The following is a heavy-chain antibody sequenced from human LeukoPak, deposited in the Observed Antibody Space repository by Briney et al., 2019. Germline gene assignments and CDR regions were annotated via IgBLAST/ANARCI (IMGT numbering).Heavy chain of an antibody. D-gene: IGHD3-22*01. V-gene: IGHV3-30*03. CDR2: ISYDGSNK. Sequence: GGSLRLSCAASGFTFSSYGMHWVRQAPGKGLEWVAVISYDGSNKYYADSVKGRFTISRDNSKNTLFLQMNSLRAEDTAVYYCARCGYESSPRDGFDIWGQGTMVTVSS. CDR1: GFTFSSYG. CDR3: ARCGYESSPRDGFDI. J-gene: IGHJ3*02.